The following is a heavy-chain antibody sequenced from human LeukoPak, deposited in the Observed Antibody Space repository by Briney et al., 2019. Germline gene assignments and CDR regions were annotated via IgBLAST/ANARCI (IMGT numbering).Heavy chain of an antibody. CDR2: IYTSGST. J-gene: IGHJ4*02. V-gene: IGHV4-61*02. CDR1: GGSISSGSYY. Sequence: SETLSLTCTVSGGSISSGSYYWSWIRQPAGKGLEWIGRIYTSGSTNYNPSLKSRVTISLDTSKNQFSLKLSSVTAADTAVYYCANSIDFDYGDYYFDYWGQGALVAISS. CDR3: ANSIDFDYGDYYFDY. D-gene: IGHD4-17*01.